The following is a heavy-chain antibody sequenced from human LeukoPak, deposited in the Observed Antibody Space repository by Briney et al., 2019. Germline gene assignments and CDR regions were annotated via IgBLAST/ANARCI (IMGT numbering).Heavy chain of an antibody. CDR3: ARETPDITMIHNWFDP. V-gene: IGHV1-46*01. J-gene: IGHJ5*02. Sequence: ASVKVSCKASGYIFTTYYVHWVRQAPGQGLEWMGIINPSGGSTTYAQKFQGRVTMSRDTSTSTVYMELSRLRSDDTAVYYCARETPDITMIHNWFDPWGQGTLVTVSS. CDR1: GYIFTTYY. CDR2: INPSGGST. D-gene: IGHD3-22*01.